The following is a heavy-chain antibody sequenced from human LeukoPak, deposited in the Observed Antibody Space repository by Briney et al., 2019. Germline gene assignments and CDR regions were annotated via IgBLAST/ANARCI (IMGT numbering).Heavy chain of an antibody. CDR1: GFTFSSYA. J-gene: IGHJ4*02. Sequence: PGGSLSLSCAASGFTFSSYAMSWVRQAPGKGLEWVSAISGSGGSTYYADSVKGRFTISRDNSKNTLYLQMSSLRAEDTAVYYCAKGVRKTYYYDSSGCEFDYWGPGTLVTVSS. CDR2: ISGSGGST. V-gene: IGHV3-23*01. D-gene: IGHD3-22*01. CDR3: AKGVRKTYYYDSSGCEFDY.